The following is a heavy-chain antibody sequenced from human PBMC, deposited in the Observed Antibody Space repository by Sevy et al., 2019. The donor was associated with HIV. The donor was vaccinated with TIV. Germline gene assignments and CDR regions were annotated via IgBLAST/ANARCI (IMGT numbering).Heavy chain of an antibody. CDR3: ASPGWRWLQFGHFDY. CDR2: ISYDGSNK. D-gene: IGHD5-12*01. Sequence: GGSLRLSCAASGFTFSSYAMHWVRQAPGKGLEWVAVISYDGSNKYYADSVKGRFTISRDNSKNTLYLQMNSLRAEDTAVYYCASPGWRWLQFGHFDYWGQGTLVTVSS. V-gene: IGHV3-30-3*01. J-gene: IGHJ4*02. CDR1: GFTFSSYA.